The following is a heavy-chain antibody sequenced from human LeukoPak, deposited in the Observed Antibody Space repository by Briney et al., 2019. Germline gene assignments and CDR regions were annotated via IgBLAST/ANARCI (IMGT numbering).Heavy chain of an antibody. CDR2: IYYSGST. J-gene: IGHJ4*02. CDR3: ATLHALSARPGYFDD. CDR1: GGSISSGGYY. V-gene: IGHV4-31*03. Sequence: PAYTLSLTCTVSGGSISSGGYYWIWIRQHPGKALEGIGYIYYSGSTYYNPPHKSRDTITVDTSKNHFSLKQSCVPDADTPVYYCATLHALSARPGYFDDWGQGTLVTVSS. D-gene: IGHD6-6*01.